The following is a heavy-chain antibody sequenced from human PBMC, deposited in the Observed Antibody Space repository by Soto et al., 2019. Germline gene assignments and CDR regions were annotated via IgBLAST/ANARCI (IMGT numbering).Heavy chain of an antibody. J-gene: IGHJ5*02. D-gene: IGHD2-8*02. CDR1: GGSISSNFYY. CDR2: IYYNGST. CDR3: ASGGT. V-gene: IGHV4-39*01. Sequence: SETLSLTCTVSGGSISSNFYYWAWIRQPPGKGLEWIGTIYYNGSTYYNPSLKSRAISVDTSKNQFSLKVSSVTAADTSVYYCASGGTWGKGTLVTVSS.